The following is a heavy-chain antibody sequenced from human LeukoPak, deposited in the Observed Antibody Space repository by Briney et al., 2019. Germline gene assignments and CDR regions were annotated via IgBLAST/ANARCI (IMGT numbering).Heavy chain of an antibody. D-gene: IGHD3-22*01. CDR3: ARVVSYYDSSGYHYYFDY. CDR1: GGSISSYY. V-gene: IGHV4-59*01. J-gene: IGHJ4*02. CDR2: IYYSGST. Sequence: SETLSLTCTVSGGSISSYYWSWIRQPPGKGLEWIGYIYYSGSTNYNPSLKRRVTISVDTSKNPSSLKLSSVTAADTAVYYCARVVSYYDSSGYHYYFDYWGQGTLVTVSS.